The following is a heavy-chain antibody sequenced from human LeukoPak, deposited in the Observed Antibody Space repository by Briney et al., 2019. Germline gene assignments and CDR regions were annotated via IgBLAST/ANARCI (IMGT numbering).Heavy chain of an antibody. Sequence: GGSLRLSCAASGFTFNRYWMHWVRQAPGKGLDWVSRIYSDGSGRSYADSVKGRFTSSRNNAKNTLDLQMNSLGGDDTAVYYCARESSKWYYDYWGQGTLVTVSS. CDR1: GFTFNRYW. CDR3: ARESSKWYYDY. D-gene: IGHD2-15*01. V-gene: IGHV3-74*01. J-gene: IGHJ4*02. CDR2: IYSDGSGR.